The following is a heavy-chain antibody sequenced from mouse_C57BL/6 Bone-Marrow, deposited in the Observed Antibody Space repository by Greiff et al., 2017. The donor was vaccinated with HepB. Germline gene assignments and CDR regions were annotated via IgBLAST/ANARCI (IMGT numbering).Heavy chain of an antibody. Sequence: EVQLQQSGAELVRPGASVKLSCTASGFNIKDDYMHWVKQRPEQGLEWIGWIDPDNGDTEYASKFQGKATITADTSSNTAYLQLSSLTSEDTAVYYCTTEVLRSDYWGQGTTLTVSS. CDR2: IDPDNGDT. D-gene: IGHD1-1*01. J-gene: IGHJ2*01. CDR1: GFNIKDDY. CDR3: TTEVLRSDY. V-gene: IGHV14-4*01.